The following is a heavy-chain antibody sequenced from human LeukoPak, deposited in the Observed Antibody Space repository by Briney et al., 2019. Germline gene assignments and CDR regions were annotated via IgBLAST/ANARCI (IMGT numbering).Heavy chain of an antibody. V-gene: IGHV4-34*01. J-gene: IGHJ5*02. D-gene: IGHD3-10*01. CDR1: YGALSGYY. Sequence: SETLSLTCAVHYGALSGYYWTWIRQPPGNGLEWIGEIHRTGASNYNASLKSRVTISLDTSNNQFSLQLTSMPAADTAYYFCARGGGQRRSWLDLWGQGTLVTVPS. CDR3: ARGGGQRRSWLDL. CDR2: IHRTGAS.